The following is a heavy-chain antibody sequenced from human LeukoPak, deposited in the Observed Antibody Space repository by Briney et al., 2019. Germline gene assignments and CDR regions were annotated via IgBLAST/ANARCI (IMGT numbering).Heavy chain of an antibody. CDR3: ARDLGLRGVTNWFDP. CDR1: AYTFSNCL. J-gene: IGHJ5*02. Sequence: GASVKVSCKASAYTFSNCLMHWVRQAPGQGLEWMGIIDPSGGSTDYAQKFQGRVTMTRDTSTTTVYMELSSLRSEDTAVYYCARDLGLRGVTNWFDPWGQGTLVTVSS. CDR2: IDPSGGST. V-gene: IGHV1-46*01. D-gene: IGHD3-10*01.